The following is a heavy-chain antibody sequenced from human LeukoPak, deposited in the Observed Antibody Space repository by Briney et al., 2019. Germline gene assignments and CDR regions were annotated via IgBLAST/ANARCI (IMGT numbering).Heavy chain of an antibody. CDR3: ARAPGSSSGWGAFDV. Sequence: PGGSLRLSCAASGFSFSTYWMTWVRQTPGKGLEWVANIDKDGSEKVYVDSVKGRFTISRDNAKNSLYLQMTSLRAEDTAVYYCARAPGSSSGWGAFDVWGQGTVVTVSS. CDR1: GFSFSTYW. CDR2: IDKDGSEK. V-gene: IGHV3-7*01. D-gene: IGHD6-25*01. J-gene: IGHJ3*01.